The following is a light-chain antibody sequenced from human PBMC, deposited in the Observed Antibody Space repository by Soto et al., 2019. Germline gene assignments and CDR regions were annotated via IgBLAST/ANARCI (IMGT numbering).Light chain of an antibody. V-gene: IGLV2-8*01. J-gene: IGLJ1*01. Sequence: QSVLTQPPSASGSPGQSVTIPCTGTSSDVGGYDHVSWYQQHPGKAPKLMIYEVTKRPAGVPDRFSGSKSGNTASLTVSGLQAEDGGDYYCRSGAGNYNYVFGTGTKLPVL. CDR3: RSGAGNYNYV. CDR1: SSDVGGYDH. CDR2: EVT.